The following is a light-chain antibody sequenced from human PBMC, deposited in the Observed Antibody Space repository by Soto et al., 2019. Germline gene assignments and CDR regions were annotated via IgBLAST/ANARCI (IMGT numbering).Light chain of an antibody. CDR2: AAS. Sequence: EIVMTQSPVTLSVSPGERVTLSCRASQSVSNNLAWYQQKSGQAPMLLFYAASTRFTGIPARFSGSGSGTEFTLTISSLQSEDFAIDYCQQYNNWPPVTFGQGTRLDIK. J-gene: IGKJ5*01. CDR1: QSVSNN. V-gene: IGKV3-15*01. CDR3: QQYNNWPPVT.